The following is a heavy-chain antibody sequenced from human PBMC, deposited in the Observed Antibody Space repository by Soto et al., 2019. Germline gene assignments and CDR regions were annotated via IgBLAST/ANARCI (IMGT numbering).Heavy chain of an antibody. J-gene: IGHJ6*02. CDR2: ISYDGSNK. V-gene: IGHV3-30-3*01. CDR1: GFTFSSYA. Sequence: GGSLRLSCAASGFTFSSYAMHWVRQAPGKGLEWVAVISYDGSNKYYADSVKGRFTISRDNSKNTLYLQMNSLRAEDTAVYYCASPYDFWSGYPEYYYYGMDVWGQGTTVTVSS. D-gene: IGHD3-3*01. CDR3: ASPYDFWSGYPEYYYYGMDV.